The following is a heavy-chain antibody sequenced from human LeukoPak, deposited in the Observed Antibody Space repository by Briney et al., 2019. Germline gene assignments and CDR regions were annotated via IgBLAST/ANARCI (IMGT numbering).Heavy chain of an antibody. D-gene: IGHD3-3*01. CDR1: GGSFSGYY. V-gene: IGHV4-34*01. CDR2: INHSGST. J-gene: IGHJ5*02. Sequence: SETLSLTRAVYGGSFSGYYWSWIRQPPGKGLEWIGEINHSGSTNYNPSLKSRVTISVDTSKNQFSLKLSSVTAADTAVYYCASRPYDFWSGYYSDWFDPWGQGTLVTVSS. CDR3: ASRPYDFWSGYYSDWFDP.